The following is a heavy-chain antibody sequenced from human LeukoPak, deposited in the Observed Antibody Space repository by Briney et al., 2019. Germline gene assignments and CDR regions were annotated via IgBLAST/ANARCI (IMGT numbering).Heavy chain of an antibody. Sequence: GGSLRLSCAASGFTFSSYSMNWVRQAPGKGLEWVSYISSSSSTIYYADSVKGRLIISRDNSKNTLYLQMNSLRAEDTAVYYCAKDRWGYCSSTSCPNVLDYWGQGTLVTVSS. CDR1: GFTFSSYS. D-gene: IGHD2-2*01. J-gene: IGHJ4*02. CDR2: ISSSSSTI. V-gene: IGHV3-48*01. CDR3: AKDRWGYCSSTSCPNVLDY.